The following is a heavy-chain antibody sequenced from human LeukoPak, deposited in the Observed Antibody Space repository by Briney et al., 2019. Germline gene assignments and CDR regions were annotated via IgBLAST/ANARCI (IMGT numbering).Heavy chain of an antibody. CDR1: GYSFSSYW. J-gene: IGHJ4*02. CDR3: ARRRTSGSNIDY. V-gene: IGHV5-51*03. CDR2: IYPGDSDT. Sequence: GESLKISCGGSGYSFSSYWIGWVRQMPGKGLEWMGIIYPGDSDTRYSPSFQGQVTISADKSLSNAYLQWSSLKASDTATYYCARRRTSGSNIDYWGQGTLVTVSS.